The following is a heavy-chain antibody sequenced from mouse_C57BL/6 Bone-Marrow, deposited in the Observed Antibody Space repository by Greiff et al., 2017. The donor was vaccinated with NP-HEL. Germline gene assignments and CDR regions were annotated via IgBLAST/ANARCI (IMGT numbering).Heavy chain of an antibody. V-gene: IGHV1-26*01. Sequence: EVQLQQSGPELVKPGASVKISCKASGYTFTDYYMNWVKQSHGKSLEWIGDINPNNGGTSYNQKFKGKATLTVDKSSSTAYMELRSLTSEDSAVYYCAREVTTVHYFDYWGQGTTLTVSS. CDR3: AREVTTVHYFDY. CDR2: INPNNGGT. J-gene: IGHJ2*01. D-gene: IGHD1-1*01. CDR1: GYTFTDYY.